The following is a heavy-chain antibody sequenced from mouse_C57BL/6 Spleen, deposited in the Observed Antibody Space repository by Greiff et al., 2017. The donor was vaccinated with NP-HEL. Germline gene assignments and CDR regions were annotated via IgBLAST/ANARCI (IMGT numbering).Heavy chain of an antibody. D-gene: IGHD1-1*01. CDR3: ARKAYYYYGSSLYFDY. V-gene: IGHV1-26*01. Sequence: VQLQQSGPELVKPGASVKISCKASGYTFTDYYMNWVKQSHGKSLEWIGDINPNNGGTSYNQKFKGKATLTVDKSSSTAYMELRSLTSEDSAVYYCARKAYYYYGSSLYFDYWGQGTTLTVSS. CDR1: GYTFTDYY. CDR2: INPNNGGT. J-gene: IGHJ2*01.